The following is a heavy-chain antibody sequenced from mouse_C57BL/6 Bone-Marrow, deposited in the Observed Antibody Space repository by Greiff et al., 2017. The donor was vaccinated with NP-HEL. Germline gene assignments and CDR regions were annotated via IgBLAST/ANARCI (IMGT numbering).Heavy chain of an antibody. CDR2: IDPSDSYT. CDR1: GYTFTSYW. J-gene: IGHJ2*01. V-gene: IGHV1-59*01. Sequence: QVQLQQPGAELVRPGTSVKLSCKASGYTFTSYWMHWVQQRPGQGLEWIGVIDPSDSYTNYNQKFKGKATLTVDTSSSTAYMQRSSLTSEDSAVYYCARRRNYFDYWGQGTTLTVSS. CDR3: ARRRNYFDY.